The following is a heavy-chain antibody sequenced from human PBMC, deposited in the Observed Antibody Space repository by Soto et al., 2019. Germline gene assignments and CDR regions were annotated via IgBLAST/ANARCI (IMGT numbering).Heavy chain of an antibody. CDR2: INSDGSST. CDR1: GFAFSSYW. V-gene: IGHV3-74*01. CDR3: SRDKMGATADY. D-gene: IGHD1-26*01. Sequence: EVQLVESGGGLVQPGGSLRLSCAASGFAFSSYWMHWVRQAPGKGLVWVSRINSDGSSTSYADSVKDRFTISRDNAKNTLYLQMNSLRGEDTAVYYCSRDKMGATADYWGQGSLVTVSS. J-gene: IGHJ4*02.